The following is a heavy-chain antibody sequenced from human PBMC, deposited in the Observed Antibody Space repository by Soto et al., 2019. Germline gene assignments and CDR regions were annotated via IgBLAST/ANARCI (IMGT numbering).Heavy chain of an antibody. J-gene: IGHJ4*02. Sequence: QVQLVESGGGVVQPGRSLRLSCAASGFTFSSYAMHWVRQAPGKGLEWVAVITYDGSNKYYADSVKGRFTISRDNSTNTLYLQMNSLRAEDTAVYYCARESIAAAGTFFDYWGQGTLVTVSS. CDR3: ARESIAAAGTFFDY. CDR1: GFTFSSYA. CDR2: ITYDGSNK. V-gene: IGHV3-30-3*01. D-gene: IGHD6-13*01.